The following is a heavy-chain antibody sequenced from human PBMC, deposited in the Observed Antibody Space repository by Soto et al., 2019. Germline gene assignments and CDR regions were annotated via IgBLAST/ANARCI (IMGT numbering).Heavy chain of an antibody. CDR2: IYSTKNT. V-gene: IGHV4-39*02. CDR3: ARDVFGVKNCFAP. Sequence: ASETLSLTCTVSGGSVSSNSYSWGWIRQSPGKGLEWIGTIYSTKNTYYNPSLLSRVTIPVDTSKNEFSLRLSSVTAADTAVYYGARDVFGVKNCFAPGGQGTLVTVSS. D-gene: IGHD3-3*01. J-gene: IGHJ5*02. CDR1: GGSVSSNSYS.